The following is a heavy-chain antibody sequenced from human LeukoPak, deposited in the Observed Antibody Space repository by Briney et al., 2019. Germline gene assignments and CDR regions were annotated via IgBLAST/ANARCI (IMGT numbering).Heavy chain of an antibody. CDR1: GGSFSGYY. CDR2: INHSGST. D-gene: IGHD3-10*01. J-gene: IGHJ5*02. V-gene: IGHV4-34*01. Sequence: SETLSLTCAVYGGSFSGYYWSWIRQPPGKGLEWIEEINHSGSTNYNPSLKSRVTISVDTSKNQFSLKLSSVTAADTAVYYCARGPLYGSGSYYRRWFDPWGQGTLVTVPS. CDR3: ARGPLYGSGSYYRRWFDP.